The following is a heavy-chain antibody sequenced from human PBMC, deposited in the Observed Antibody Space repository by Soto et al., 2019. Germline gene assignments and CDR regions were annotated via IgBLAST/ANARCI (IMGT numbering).Heavy chain of an antibody. CDR3: ASFRRGPWNY. CDR2: ISGSGAST. Sequence: EVQLLESGGGLVQPGGSLRLSCAASGFSFSSYAMNWVRQAPGKGLEWVSGISGSGASTFYADSVKGRFTISRDNSKNSLYLQMNSLRAEDTAVYYCASFRRGPWNYWGQGTLVTVSS. V-gene: IGHV3-23*01. J-gene: IGHJ4*02. D-gene: IGHD3-10*01. CDR1: GFSFSSYA.